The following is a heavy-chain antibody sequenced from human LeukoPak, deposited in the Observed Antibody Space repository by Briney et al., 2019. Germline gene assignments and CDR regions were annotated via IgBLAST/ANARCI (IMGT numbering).Heavy chain of an antibody. CDR3: ARSVEGYCSGGSCYSYYYYMDV. J-gene: IGHJ6*03. CDR1: GGSISSYY. CDR2: IYYSGST. D-gene: IGHD2-15*01. V-gene: IGHV4-59*01. Sequence: PSETLSLTCTVSGGSISSYYWSWIRQPPGKGLEWIGYIYYSGSTNYNPSLKSRVTISVDTSKNQFSLKLSSVAAADTAVYYCARSVEGYCSGGSCYSYYYYMDVWGKGTTVTVSS.